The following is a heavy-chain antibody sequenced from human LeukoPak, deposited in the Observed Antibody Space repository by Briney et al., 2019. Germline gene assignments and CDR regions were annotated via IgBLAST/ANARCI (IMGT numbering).Heavy chain of an antibody. D-gene: IGHD2-2*01. V-gene: IGHV3-48*01. Sequence: GGSLRLSCAASGFTFSSYSMNWVRQAPGKGLEWVSYISSSSSTIYYADSVKGRFTIPRDNAKNPLYLQMNSLRAEDTAVYYCARDRYCSSTSCSTGAWFDPWGQGTLVTVSS. CDR2: ISSSSSTI. CDR1: GFTFSSYS. CDR3: ARDRYCSSTSCSTGAWFDP. J-gene: IGHJ5*02.